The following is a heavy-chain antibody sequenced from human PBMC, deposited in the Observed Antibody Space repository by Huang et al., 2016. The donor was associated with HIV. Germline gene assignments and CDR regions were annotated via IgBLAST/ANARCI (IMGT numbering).Heavy chain of an antibody. D-gene: IGHD3-3*01. V-gene: IGHV3-74*02. CDR1: GFIFSDYW. CDR2: IESDGSST. J-gene: IGHJ4*01. CDR3: VRAKEKGYDFWSGYRY. Sequence: EVELAESGGGSARPGQSLRLSCVGSGFIFSDYWMHWVRQIPGKGLMWVARIESDGSSTSYADSVKGRFNIYRDNAKNKVYLQMSSLRVDDTAVDYCVRAKEKGYDFWSGYRYWGQGVQVTVSS.